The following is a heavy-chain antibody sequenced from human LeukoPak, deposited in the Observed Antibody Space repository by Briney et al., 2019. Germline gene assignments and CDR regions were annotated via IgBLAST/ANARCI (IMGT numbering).Heavy chain of an antibody. CDR2: ITNDGNYE. CDR3: ARDSITGDNSLDF. Sequence: GRSLRLSCAASGFTFSTYGMHWVRQAPGKGLEWVAVITNDGNYEKYADAVKGRFTISRDNSKNTLYLQMSSLSAEDTAVYYCARDSITGDNSLDFWGRGTLVAVSS. V-gene: IGHV3-33*05. D-gene: IGHD7-27*01. J-gene: IGHJ4*02. CDR1: GFTFSTYG.